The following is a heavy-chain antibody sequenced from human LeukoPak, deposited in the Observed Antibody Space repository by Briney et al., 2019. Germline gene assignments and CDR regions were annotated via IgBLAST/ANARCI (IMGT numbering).Heavy chain of an antibody. CDR2: IYYSGSA. V-gene: IGHV4-59*01. J-gene: IGHJ4*02. D-gene: IGHD7-27*01. CDR3: ARGPHWDPHFDY. CDR1: GGSISSYY. Sequence: SETLSLTCTVSGGSISSYYWSWIRQPPGKGLEWIGYIYYSGSANYNPSLKSRVTISVDTSKNQFSLRLSSVTAADTAVYYCARGPHWDPHFDYWGQGTLVTVSS.